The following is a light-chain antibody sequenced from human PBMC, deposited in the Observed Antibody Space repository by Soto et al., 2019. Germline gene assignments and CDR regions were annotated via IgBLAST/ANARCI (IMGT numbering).Light chain of an antibody. CDR2: DVS. Sequence: QLVLAQPRSVSGSPAQSVAISCSGTSSDVGGYDHVSWYQQHPGKAPKLMIYDVSKRPSGVPDRFSGSKSGNTASLTISGLQAEDEADYYCCSYAGNYAWVFGGGTKVTVL. CDR1: SSDVGGYDH. CDR3: CSYAGNYAWV. V-gene: IGLV2-11*01. J-gene: IGLJ3*02.